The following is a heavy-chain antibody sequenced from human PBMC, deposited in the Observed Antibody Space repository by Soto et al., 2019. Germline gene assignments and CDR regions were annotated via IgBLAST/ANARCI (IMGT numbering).Heavy chain of an antibody. CDR3: ARGGDYVWGSYRLDY. V-gene: IGHV4-59*01. CDR2: IYYSGST. CDR1: GGSISSYY. D-gene: IGHD3-16*02. Sequence: SETLSLTCTVSGGSISSYYWSWIRQPPGKGLEWIGYIYYSGSTNYNPSLKSRVTISVGTSKNQFSLKLSSVTAADTAVYYCARGGDYVWGSYRLDYWGQGTLVTVSS. J-gene: IGHJ4*02.